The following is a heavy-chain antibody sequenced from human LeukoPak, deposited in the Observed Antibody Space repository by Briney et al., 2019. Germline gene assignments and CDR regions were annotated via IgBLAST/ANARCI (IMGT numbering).Heavy chain of an antibody. CDR2: INGDGSST. J-gene: IGHJ5*01. Sequence: TGGSLRLSCAASGFTFNTYWMHWLRQVPGKGLVWVSRINGDGSSTAYADSVKDRFTISRDNAKNTVYLQMNSLRAEDTAVYYCAREKGSSNYDSWGQGTLVTVSS. CDR1: GFTFNTYW. V-gene: IGHV3-74*03. CDR3: AREKGSSNYDS. D-gene: IGHD4-11*01.